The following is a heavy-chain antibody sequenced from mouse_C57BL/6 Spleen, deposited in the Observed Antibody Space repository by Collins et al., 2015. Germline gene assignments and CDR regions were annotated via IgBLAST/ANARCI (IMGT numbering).Heavy chain of an antibody. CDR2: IYPRDGST. J-gene: IGHJ2*01. D-gene: IGHD1-1*01. CDR1: GYTFTSYD. Sequence: QVQLQQSGPELVKPGASVKLSCKASGYTFTSYDINWVKQRPGQGLEWIGWIYPRDGSTKYNEKFKGKATLTVDTSSSTAYMELHSLTSEDSAVYFCARSNTTVVAPLDYWGQGTTLTVSS. CDR3: ARSNTTVVAPLDY. V-gene: IGHV1-85*01.